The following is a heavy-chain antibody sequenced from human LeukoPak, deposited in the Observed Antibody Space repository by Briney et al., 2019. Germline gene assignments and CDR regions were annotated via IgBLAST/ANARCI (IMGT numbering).Heavy chain of an antibody. J-gene: IGHJ4*02. Sequence: EASVKVSCKASGYTFTSYGISWVRQAPGQGLEWMGWISAYNGNTNYAEKLQGKVTITTDTSTSTAYMELRSLRSADTAVYYCARRSGYYYGIDYWGQGTLVTVSS. CDR2: ISAYNGNT. D-gene: IGHD3-22*01. V-gene: IGHV1-18*01. CDR1: GYTFTSYG. CDR3: ARRSGYYYGIDY.